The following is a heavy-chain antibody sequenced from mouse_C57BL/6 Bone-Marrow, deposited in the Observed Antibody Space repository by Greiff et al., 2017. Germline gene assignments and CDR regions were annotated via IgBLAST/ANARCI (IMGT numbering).Heavy chain of an antibody. J-gene: IGHJ1*03. V-gene: IGHV1-54*01. CDR2: INPGSGGT. CDR1: GYAFTNYL. Sequence: QVQLQQSGAELVRPGTSVKVSCKASGYAFTNYLIAWVKQRPGQGLEWIGVINPGSGGTNYNEKFKGKATLTAAKASSTAYMQLSSLTSEDSAVYFCARLGTTVVAHWYFDVWGTGTTVTVSS. CDR3: ARLGTTVVAHWYFDV. D-gene: IGHD1-1*01.